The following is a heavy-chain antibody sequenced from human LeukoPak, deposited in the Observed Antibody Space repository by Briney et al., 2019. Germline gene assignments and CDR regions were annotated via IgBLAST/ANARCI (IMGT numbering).Heavy chain of an antibody. CDR3: AASFGDYGERLAFDI. J-gene: IGHJ3*02. CDR2: SIPIFGTA. Sequence: ASLKLSCKASVGTFSIYAISWVRQAPGQGLEWVGGSIPIFGTANYAQKIPGRVTITADESTCTAYMELSSLRSEDTAVYYCAASFGDYGERLAFDIWGERTMVTVSS. D-gene: IGHD4-17*01. CDR1: VGTFSIYA. V-gene: IGHV1-69*13.